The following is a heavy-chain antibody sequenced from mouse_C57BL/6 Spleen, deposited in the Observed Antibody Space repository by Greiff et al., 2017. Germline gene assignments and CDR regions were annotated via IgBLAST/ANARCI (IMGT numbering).Heavy chain of an antibody. CDR1: GFSLTSYG. V-gene: IGHV2-2*01. CDR2: IWSGGST. CDR3: ARRRDGSWYFDV. J-gene: IGHJ1*03. Sequence: QVQLQQSGPGLVQPSQSLSITCTVSGFSLTSYGVHWVRQSPGKGLEWLGVIWSGGSTDYNAAFISRLSISKDNYKSQVFFKMNSLQADDTAIYYCARRRDGSWYFDVWGTGTTVTVSS. D-gene: IGHD2-3*01.